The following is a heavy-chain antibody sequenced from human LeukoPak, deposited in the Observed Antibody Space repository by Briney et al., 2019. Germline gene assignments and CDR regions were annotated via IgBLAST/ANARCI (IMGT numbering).Heavy chain of an antibody. J-gene: IGHJ3*02. Sequence: ASVKVSCKASGYTFTSYGISWVRQAPGQGLEWMGWISAYNGNTNYAQKLQGRVTMTTDTSTSTAYMELRSLRSDDTAVYYCARDHLVRRDYDYVWGSYRPPLDAFDIWGQGTMVTVSS. V-gene: IGHV1-18*01. CDR3: ARDHLVRRDYDYVWGSYRPPLDAFDI. CDR2: ISAYNGNT. CDR1: GYTFTSYG. D-gene: IGHD3-16*02.